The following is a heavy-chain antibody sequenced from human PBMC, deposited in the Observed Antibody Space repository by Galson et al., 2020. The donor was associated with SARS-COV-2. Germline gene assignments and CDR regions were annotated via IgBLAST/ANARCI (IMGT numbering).Heavy chain of an antibody. Sequence: ETSETLSLTCTVSRGPISGYYWSWIRQTPGKKLEWLGRIYSTGTTDYNPSLKSRVTISVDTSKNQFSLTLISVTAADTAVYYCAKLAEGRRSSEDYWGQGTLVTGSS. CDR2: IYSTGTT. V-gene: IGHV4-59*08. J-gene: IGHJ4*02. CDR3: AKLAEGRRSSEDY. CDR1: RGPISGYY.